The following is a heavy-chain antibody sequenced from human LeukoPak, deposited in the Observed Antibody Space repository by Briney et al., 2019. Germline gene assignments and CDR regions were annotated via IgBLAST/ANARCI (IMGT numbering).Heavy chain of an antibody. J-gene: IGHJ4*02. Sequence: ASVKVSCKASGYSFTGYYIHWVRQAPGQGLEWMGWINPNNGYTHYAQKFQGRVTMTGDTSISTAYMDLSRLRSDDTAVYYCAKNPYEYYFDYWGQGTLVTVSS. D-gene: IGHD5-12*01. CDR1: GYSFTGYY. V-gene: IGHV1-2*02. CDR2: INPNNGYT. CDR3: AKNPYEYYFDY.